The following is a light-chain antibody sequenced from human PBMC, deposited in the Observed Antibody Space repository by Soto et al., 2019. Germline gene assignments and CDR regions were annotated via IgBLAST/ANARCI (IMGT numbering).Light chain of an antibody. CDR2: AAS. Sequence: DIQLTQSPSFLSACVGDRVTITCRASQGISSYLAWYQQKPGKAPKLLIYAASTLQSGVPSRFSGSGSETEFTLTMSSLQPEDFATYYCQQGGTFGPGTKVDI. CDR1: QGISSY. J-gene: IGKJ3*01. V-gene: IGKV1-9*01. CDR3: QQGGT.